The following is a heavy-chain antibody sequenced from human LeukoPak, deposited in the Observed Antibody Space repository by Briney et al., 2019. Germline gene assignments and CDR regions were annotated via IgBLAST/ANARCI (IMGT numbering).Heavy chain of an antibody. V-gene: IGHV4-34*01. CDR2: INHSGST. J-gene: IGHJ4*02. D-gene: IGHD1-26*01. CDR1: GGSFSGYY. CDR3: ARVGADEVGAHRFDY. Sequence: SETLSLTCAVYGGSFSGYYWSWIRRPPGKGLEWIGEINHSGSTNYNPSLKSRVTISVDTSKNQFSLKLSSVTAADTAVYYCARVGADEVGAHRFDYWGQGTLVTVS.